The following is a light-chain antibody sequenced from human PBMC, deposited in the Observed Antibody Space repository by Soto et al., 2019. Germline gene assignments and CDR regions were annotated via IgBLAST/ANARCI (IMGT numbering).Light chain of an antibody. Sequence: EIVMTQSTSPLSVSTGERATLSCRASQSVSSNLAWYQQKPGQAPRLLIYGASTRATGIPARFSGSGYGTEFTLTISSLQSEDFAVYYCQHYNNWPLTFGGGTKVDIK. V-gene: IGKV3-15*01. CDR2: GAS. CDR3: QHYNNWPLT. J-gene: IGKJ4*01. CDR1: QSVSSN.